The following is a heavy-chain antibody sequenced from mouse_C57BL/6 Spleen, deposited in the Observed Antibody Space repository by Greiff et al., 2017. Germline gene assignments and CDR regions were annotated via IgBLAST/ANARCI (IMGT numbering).Heavy chain of an antibody. D-gene: IGHD1-1*01. V-gene: IGHV1-52*01. CDR1: GYTFTSYW. CDR3: ARESYGSSSAWFAY. Sequence: QVQLKQPGAELVRPGSSVKLSCKASGYTFTSYWMHWVKQRPIQGLEWIGNIDPSDSETHYNQKFKDKATLTVDKSSSTAYMQLSSLTSEDSAVEYCARESYGSSSAWFAYWGQGTLVTVSA. J-gene: IGHJ3*01. CDR2: IDPSDSET.